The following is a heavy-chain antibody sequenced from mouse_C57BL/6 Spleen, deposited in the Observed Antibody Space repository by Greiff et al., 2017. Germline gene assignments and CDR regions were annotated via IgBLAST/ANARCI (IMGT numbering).Heavy chain of an antibody. CDR3: ARSYDTYGYCEV. Sequence: QVQLQQPGAELVMPGASVKLSCKASGYTFTSYWMHWVKQRPGQGLEWIGEIDPSDSYTNYNQKFKGKSTLTVDKSSSTAYMQLSSLTSKDTAVYYSARSYDTYGYCEVWGTGTTVTVSS. V-gene: IGHV1-69*01. CDR2: IDPSDSYT. D-gene: IGHD2-3*01. CDR1: GYTFTSYW. J-gene: IGHJ1*03.